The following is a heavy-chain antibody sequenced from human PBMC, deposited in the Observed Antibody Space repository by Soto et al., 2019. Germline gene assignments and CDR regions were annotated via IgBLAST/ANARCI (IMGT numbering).Heavy chain of an antibody. CDR3: ARDPSSGWLYYYYGMDV. V-gene: IGHV6-1*01. CDR1: GDSVSSNSDA. J-gene: IGHJ6*02. D-gene: IGHD6-19*01. CDR2: TYYRSKWYN. Sequence: PSPTLSLTCAISGDSVSSNSDAWNWIRQSPSRGLEWLGRTYYRSKWYNDYAVSVKSRITIDPDTSKNQFSLQLNSVTPEDTAVYYCARDPSSGWLYYYYGMDVWGQGTTVTVSS.